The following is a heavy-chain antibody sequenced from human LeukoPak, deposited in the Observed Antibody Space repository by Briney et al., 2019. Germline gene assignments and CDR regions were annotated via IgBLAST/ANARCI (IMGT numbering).Heavy chain of an antibody. CDR3: AKDRQISSGYYREYFQH. V-gene: IGHV3-23*01. Sequence: PGGSLRLSCAASGFSFSSYAMSWVRQAPGKGLEWVSAISGSDSSTDYADSVKGRFTISRDNSKNTLYLQMNSLRAEDTAVYYCAKDRQISSGYYREYFQHWGQGTLVTVSS. D-gene: IGHD3-22*01. CDR1: GFSFSSYA. CDR2: ISGSDSST. J-gene: IGHJ1*01.